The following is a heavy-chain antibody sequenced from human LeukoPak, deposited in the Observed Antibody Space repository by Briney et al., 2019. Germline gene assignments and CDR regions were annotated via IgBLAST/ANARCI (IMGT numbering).Heavy chain of an antibody. Sequence: GESLKISCKGSGYSFTSYWISWVRQMPGNGLEWMGRIDPSDSYTNYSPSFQGHVTISADKSISTAYLQWSSLKASDTAMYYCARPLDGSGWDDAFDIWGQGTMVTVSS. V-gene: IGHV5-10-1*01. J-gene: IGHJ3*02. CDR2: IDPSDSYT. CDR1: GYSFTSYW. CDR3: ARPLDGSGWDDAFDI. D-gene: IGHD6-19*01.